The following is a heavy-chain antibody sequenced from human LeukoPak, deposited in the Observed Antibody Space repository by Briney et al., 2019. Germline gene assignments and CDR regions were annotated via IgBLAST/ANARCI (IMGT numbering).Heavy chain of an antibody. D-gene: IGHD5-24*01. CDR1: GYTLTELS. Sequence: ASVKVSCKVSGYTLTELSMHWVRQAPGKGREWMGGFDPEDGETIYAQKFQGRVTMTEDTSTDTAYMELSSLRSQDTAVYYCPTPRDGYNQFDYWGQGTLVTVSS. J-gene: IGHJ4*02. V-gene: IGHV1-24*01. CDR3: PTPRDGYNQFDY. CDR2: FDPEDGET.